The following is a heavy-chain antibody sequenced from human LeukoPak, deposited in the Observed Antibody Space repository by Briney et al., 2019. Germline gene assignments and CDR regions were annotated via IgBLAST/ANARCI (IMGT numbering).Heavy chain of an antibody. J-gene: IGHJ4*02. D-gene: IGHD3-16*02. CDR2: INHSGST. Sequence: SETLSLTCAVYGGSFRGYYWSWIRQPPGKGLEYIGEINHSGSTNSNPSLKSRVTVSVDASKCQFSLNMNSLTAADTAVYYCAREGGSYRPLDYSGQGTLVTVSS. V-gene: IGHV4-34*01. CDR3: AREGGSYRPLDY. CDR1: GGSFRGYY.